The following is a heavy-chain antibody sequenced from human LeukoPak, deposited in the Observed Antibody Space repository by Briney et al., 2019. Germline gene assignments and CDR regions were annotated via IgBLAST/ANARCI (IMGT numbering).Heavy chain of an antibody. CDR3: ARVPLDDYGDYVSYYYGMDV. D-gene: IGHD4-17*01. Sequence: PSETLSLTCTVSGVSVSSGSYYWSWIRQPPGKGLEWIGYIYYSGSTNYNPSLKSRVTISVDTSKNQFSLKLSSVTAADTAVYYCARVPLDDYGDYVSYYYGMDVWGQGTTVTVSS. V-gene: IGHV4-61*01. J-gene: IGHJ6*02. CDR1: GVSVSSGSYY. CDR2: IYYSGST.